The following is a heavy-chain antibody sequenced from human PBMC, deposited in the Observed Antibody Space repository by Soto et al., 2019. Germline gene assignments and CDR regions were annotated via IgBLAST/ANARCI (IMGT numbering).Heavy chain of an antibody. CDR3: ANDLAAAGLYYYYGMDV. V-gene: IGHV3-30*18. CDR1: GFTFSSYG. J-gene: IGHJ6*02. Sequence: PGGSLRLSCAASGFTFSSYGMHWVRQAPGKGLEWVAVISYDGSNKYYADSVKGRFTISRDNSKNTLYLQMNSLRAEDTAVYYCANDLAAAGLYYYYGMDVWGQGTTVTVSS. CDR2: ISYDGSNK. D-gene: IGHD6-13*01.